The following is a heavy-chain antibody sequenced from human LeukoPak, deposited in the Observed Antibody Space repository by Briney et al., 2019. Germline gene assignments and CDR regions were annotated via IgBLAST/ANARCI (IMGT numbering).Heavy chain of an antibody. Sequence: PSETLSLTCTVSCGSMSSTSYYWGWIRQPPGKGLEWIGNNGGSTIYNPSLKSRVTISVDTSRTHFSLKVSSVTAADTAIYYCARLGLHSSGWHIYYYDYWGQGSLVIVSS. D-gene: IGHD6-19*01. CDR2: NGGST. V-gene: IGHV4-39*02. J-gene: IGHJ4*02. CDR3: ARLGLHSSGWHIYYYDY. CDR1: CGSMSSTSYY.